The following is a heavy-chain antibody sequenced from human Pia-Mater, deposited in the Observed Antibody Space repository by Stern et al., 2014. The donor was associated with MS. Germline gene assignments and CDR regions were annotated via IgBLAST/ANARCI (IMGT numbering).Heavy chain of an antibody. D-gene: IGHD1-26*01. CDR2: IYCDDDK. Sequence: QIPLKESGPTLVKPTQTLPLTCTFSGFSLTASGMGAGWPPQPPGKALEWLALIYCDDDKFYRPSLKNRPSITMDTPQNQVVHKMTNMDPVDTAAYSSAHSTGSRFDHWGQGALVTVSS. CDR1: GFSLTASGMG. CDR3: AHSTGSRFDH. J-gene: IGHJ4*02. V-gene: IGHV2-5*02.